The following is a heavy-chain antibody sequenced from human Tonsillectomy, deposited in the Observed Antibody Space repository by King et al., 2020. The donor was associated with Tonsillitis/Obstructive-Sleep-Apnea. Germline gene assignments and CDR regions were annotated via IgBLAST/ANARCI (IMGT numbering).Heavy chain of an antibody. J-gene: IGHJ4*02. V-gene: IGHV3-66*01. Sequence: VQLVESGGGLVQPGGSLRLSCAASGLAVSSNYMGWVRQAPGKGLEWVSVIYSGGSTYYGDSVKGRFTISRDNSKNTVYLQMNSLRVEDTAVYYCAGGVVIAILDYWGQGALVTVSS. CDR1: GLAVSSNY. D-gene: IGHD2-21*01. CDR3: AGGVVIAILDY. CDR2: IYSGGST.